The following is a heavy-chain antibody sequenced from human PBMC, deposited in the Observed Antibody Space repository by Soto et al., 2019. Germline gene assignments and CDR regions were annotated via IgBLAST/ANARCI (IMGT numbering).Heavy chain of an antibody. Sequence: SETLSLTCTVSGGSISSGDYYWSWIRQPPGKGLEWIGYIYYSGSTYYNPSLKSRVTISVDTSKNQFSLKLSSVTAADTAVYYCARWGNYGDYAKTVDYWGQGTLVTVSS. CDR1: GGSISSGDYY. D-gene: IGHD4-17*01. J-gene: IGHJ4*02. CDR2: IYYSGST. CDR3: ARWGNYGDYAKTVDY. V-gene: IGHV4-30-4*01.